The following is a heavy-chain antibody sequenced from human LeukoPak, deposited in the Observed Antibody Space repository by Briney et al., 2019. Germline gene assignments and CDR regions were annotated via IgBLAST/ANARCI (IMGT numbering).Heavy chain of an antibody. CDR1: GGSISSGSYY. J-gene: IGHJ6*03. CDR2: IYTSGST. V-gene: IGHV4-61*02. CDR3: AREVRDFWSGYNHYYYMDV. Sequence: SETLSLTCTVSGGSISSGSYYWSWIRQPAGKGLEWIGRIYTSGSTNYNPSLKSRVTISVDTSKDQFSLKLSSVTAADTAVYYCAREVRDFWSGYNHYYYMDVWGKGTTLTVSS. D-gene: IGHD3-3*01.